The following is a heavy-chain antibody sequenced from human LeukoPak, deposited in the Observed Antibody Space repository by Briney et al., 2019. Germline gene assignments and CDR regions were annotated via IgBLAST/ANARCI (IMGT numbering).Heavy chain of an antibody. V-gene: IGHV5-51*01. CDR1: GYSFARYW. CDR3: ARLDILATTYYFDY. Sequence: GESLKISCKGSGYSFARYWIGWVRQMPGKGLEWMGIIYPGDSDTRYSPSFQGQVSISADKSISTAYLQWSSLKASDTAMYYCARLDILATTYYFDYWGQGTLVTVSP. CDR2: IYPGDSDT. D-gene: IGHD5-12*01. J-gene: IGHJ4*02.